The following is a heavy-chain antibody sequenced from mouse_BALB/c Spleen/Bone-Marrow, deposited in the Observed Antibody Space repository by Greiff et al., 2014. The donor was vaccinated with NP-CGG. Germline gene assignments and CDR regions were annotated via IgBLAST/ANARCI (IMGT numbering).Heavy chain of an antibody. V-gene: IGHV1S81*02. CDR3: ALYYYGSLDY. J-gene: IGHJ2*01. CDR2: INPSNGRT. CDR1: GYTFTSYW. D-gene: IGHD1-1*01. Sequence: QLQQSGAGLVKPGASVKLSCKASGYTFTSYWMHWVKQRPGQGLEWIGEINPSNGRTNYNEKFKSKATLTVDKSSSTAYMQLSSLTSEDSAVYYCALYYYGSLDYWGQGTTLTVSS.